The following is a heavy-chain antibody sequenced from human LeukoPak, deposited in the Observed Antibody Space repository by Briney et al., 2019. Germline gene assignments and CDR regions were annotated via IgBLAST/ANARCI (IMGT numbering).Heavy chain of an antibody. CDR2: INSDGSST. V-gene: IGHV3-74*01. J-gene: IGHJ4*02. CDR3: ARRGDGDLDY. CDR1: GFTLSRYW. Sequence: SGGSLRLSCAASGFTLSRYWMHWVRQAPGRGLVWVSYINSDGSSTSHADSVKGRFTISRDNAKNTLYPQMNSLRAEDTAVYYCARRGDGDLDYWGQGTLVTVSS. D-gene: IGHD4-17*01.